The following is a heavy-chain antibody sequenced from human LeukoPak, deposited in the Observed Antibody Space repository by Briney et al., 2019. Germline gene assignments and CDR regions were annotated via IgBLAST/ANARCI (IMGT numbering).Heavy chain of an antibody. J-gene: IGHJ6*02. V-gene: IGHV3-21*01. CDR3: ARGVFWQQEHYCMDV. D-gene: IGHD3-9*01. CDR1: GFTFSSYS. Sequence: GGSLRLSCAASGFTFSSYSMNWVRQAPGKGLEWVSSISSSSSYIYYADSVKGRFTISRDDAKNSLYLQMNSLRAEDTAVYYCARGVFWQQEHYCMDVWGQGTTVTVSS. CDR2: ISSSSSYI.